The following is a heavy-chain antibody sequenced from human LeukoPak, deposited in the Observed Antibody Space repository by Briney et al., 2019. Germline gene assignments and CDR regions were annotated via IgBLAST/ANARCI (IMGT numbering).Heavy chain of an antibody. CDR2: ITGDGGST. CDR1: GFTFSRYA. D-gene: IGHD2-2*01. V-gene: IGHV3-64D*09. Sequence: GGSLRLSCSASGFTFSRYAMHWVRQAPGKGLEYVSAITGDGGSTDYADSVKGRFTISRDNSKNTLYLQMSSLRAEDTAVYYCVKTYGYCSSTGCYVFDYWGQGTLVTVSS. CDR3: VKTYGYCSSTGCYVFDY. J-gene: IGHJ4*02.